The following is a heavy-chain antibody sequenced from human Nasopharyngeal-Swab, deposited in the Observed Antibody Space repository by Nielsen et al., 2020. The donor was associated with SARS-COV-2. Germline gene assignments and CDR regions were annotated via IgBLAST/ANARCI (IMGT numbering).Heavy chain of an antibody. D-gene: IGHD1-26*01. Sequence: GESLKISCAASGFTFDDYAMHWVRQAPGKGLEWVSLISGDGGSTYYADSVKGRFTISRDNSKNSLYLQMNSLRTEDTALYYCAKDLGATTGYYYGMDVWGQGTTVTVPS. J-gene: IGHJ6*02. CDR1: GFTFDDYA. CDR2: ISGDGGST. V-gene: IGHV3-43*02. CDR3: AKDLGATTGYYYGMDV.